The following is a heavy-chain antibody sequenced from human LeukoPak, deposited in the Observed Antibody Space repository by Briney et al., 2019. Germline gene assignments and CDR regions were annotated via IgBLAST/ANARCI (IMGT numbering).Heavy chain of an antibody. CDR1: GYTFTTYD. D-gene: IGHD6-6*01. Sequence: ASVKVSCKASGYTFTTYDINWVRQAPGQGLEWMGWMNPNSGNTGYALKFQGRVTITRHTSLSTAYMELSSLRSEDTAVYYCARGASRSFDIWGKGTLVTVSS. CDR2: MNPNSGNT. J-gene: IGHJ4*02. V-gene: IGHV1-8*03. CDR3: ARGASRSFDI.